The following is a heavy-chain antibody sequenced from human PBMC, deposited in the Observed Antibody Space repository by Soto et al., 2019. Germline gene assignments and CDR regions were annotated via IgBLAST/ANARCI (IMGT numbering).Heavy chain of an antibody. D-gene: IGHD6-19*01. J-gene: IGHJ4*02. CDR2: IDGPTTNT. Sequence: PGGSLRLSCAASGFTFAHYAMMWARQAPGRGLEWVSTIDGPTTNTHYIDSVKGRFFISRDNAINTVYLQMNGLRAEDTAVYYCVTWLPAHFDYWGRGTLVTVSS. V-gene: IGHV3-23*05. CDR3: VTWLPAHFDY. CDR1: GFTFAHYA.